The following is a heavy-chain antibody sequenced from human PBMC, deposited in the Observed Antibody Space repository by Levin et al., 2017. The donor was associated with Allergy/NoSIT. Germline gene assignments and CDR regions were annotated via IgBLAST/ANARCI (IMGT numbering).Heavy chain of an antibody. CDR2: ISYDGSNK. J-gene: IGHJ4*02. V-gene: IGHV3-30*18. CDR3: AKDRGTVRYSGYGTFDY. D-gene: IGHD5-12*01. Sequence: GESLKISCAASGFTFSSYGMHWVRQAPGKGLEWVAVISYDGSNKYYADSVKGRFTISRDNSKNTLYLQMNSLRAEDTAVYYCAKDRGTVRYSGYGTFDYWGQGTLVTVSS. CDR1: GFTFSSYG.